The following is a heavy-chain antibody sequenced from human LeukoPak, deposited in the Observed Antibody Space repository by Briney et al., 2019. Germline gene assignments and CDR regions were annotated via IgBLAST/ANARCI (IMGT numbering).Heavy chain of an antibody. CDR3: ARGTPGSGWYWELDY. D-gene: IGHD6-19*01. V-gene: IGHV1-18*01. Sequence: ASVKVSCKASGYTFTSYGISWVRQAPGQGLEWMGWISAYNGNTNYAQKLQGRVTMTRNTSISTAYMELSSLRSEDTAVYYCARGTPGSGWYWELDYWGQGTLVTVSS. J-gene: IGHJ4*02. CDR2: ISAYNGNT. CDR1: GYTFTSYG.